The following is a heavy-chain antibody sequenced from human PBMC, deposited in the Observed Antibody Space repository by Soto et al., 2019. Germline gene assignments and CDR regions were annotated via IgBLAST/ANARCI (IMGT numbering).Heavy chain of an antibody. CDR2: ISGYNGNT. CDR1: GYSFNTYG. CDR3: ARDHFLVHTTSSFDS. D-gene: IGHD1-26*01. Sequence: QVQLVQSGAEVKKPGDSVKVSCKASGYSFNTYGISWVRQAPGQGLEWMGWISGYNGNTNYAQNLQGRVTMTTDTSTTTAYMELRSMRSDATAVYYCARDHFLVHTTSSFDSWGQETLVTVSS. V-gene: IGHV1-18*01. J-gene: IGHJ4*02.